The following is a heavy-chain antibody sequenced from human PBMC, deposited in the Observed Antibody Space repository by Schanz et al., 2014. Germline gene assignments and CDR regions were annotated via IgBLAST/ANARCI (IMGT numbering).Heavy chain of an antibody. J-gene: IGHJ4*02. D-gene: IGHD2-21*02. CDR2: IKQDGSDK. CDR3: AKVQTHTLYGGNSCFDY. V-gene: IGHV3-7*03. Sequence: EVQLVESGGGLVQPGGSLRLSCAASGFTFSNFWMNWVRQAPGKGLEWVASIKQDGSDKYYVDSVKGRFTISRDNAKNSLYVQMNSLTAEDTALYYCAKVQTHTLYGGNSCFDYWGQGTLVTVSS. CDR1: GFTFSNFW.